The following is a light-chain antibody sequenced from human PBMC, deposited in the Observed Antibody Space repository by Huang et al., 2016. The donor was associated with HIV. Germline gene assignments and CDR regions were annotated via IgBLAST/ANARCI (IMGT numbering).Light chain of an antibody. V-gene: IGKV2-28*01. CDR1: QSLLHSSGKNY. Sequence: DIVMTQSPLSLPVTPGEPASISCRSSQSLLHSSGKNYLDWYLQKPGQSPQLLIYSVSNRASGVPDRFSGSGSGTDFTLKISRVEAEDVGVYYCMQALQTTWTFGQGTKVEIK. CDR2: SVS. CDR3: MQALQTTWT. J-gene: IGKJ1*01.